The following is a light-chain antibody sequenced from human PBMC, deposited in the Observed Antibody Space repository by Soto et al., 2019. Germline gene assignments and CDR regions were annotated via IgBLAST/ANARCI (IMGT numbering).Light chain of an antibody. J-gene: IGLJ1*01. V-gene: IGLV2-14*01. Sequence: QSVLTQPASVSGSPGQSITISCTGTSSDVGGYNYVSWYQQYPGKVPKLMIYDVSYRPSGVSNRFSGSKSGNTASLTISGLQAEDEADYYCSSYTSSSTYVFGTGTKLTAL. CDR1: SSDVGGYNY. CDR3: SSYTSSSTYV. CDR2: DVS.